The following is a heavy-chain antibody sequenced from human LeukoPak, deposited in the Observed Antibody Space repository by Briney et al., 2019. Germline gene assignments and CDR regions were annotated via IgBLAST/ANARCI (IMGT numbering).Heavy chain of an antibody. J-gene: IGHJ4*02. D-gene: IGHD2-15*01. V-gene: IGHV1-8*01. CDR2: MNPNRGNT. CDR1: GYTFTSYD. Sequence: ASVNVSCKASGYTFTSYDINWVRQATGQGREWMGWMNPNRGNTGYAQKLQGRVTMTRNTSITPAYLELSSLRSEDTAVYYCARRHGRCSDGSCYYPDYWGQGTLVTVSS. CDR3: ARRHGRCSDGSCYYPDY.